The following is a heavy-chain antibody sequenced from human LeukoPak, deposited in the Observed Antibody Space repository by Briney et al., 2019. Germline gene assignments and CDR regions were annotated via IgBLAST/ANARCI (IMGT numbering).Heavy chain of an antibody. Sequence: PSETLSLTCTVSGGSISSYYWSWIRQPAGKGLEWIGRIYTSGSTNYNPSLESRVTISVDTSKNQFSLKLSSVTAADTAVYYCARDSPPSEDDYGDYGVVRENYAFDIWGQGTMVTVSS. V-gene: IGHV4-4*07. CDR3: ARDSPPSEDDYGDYGVVRENYAFDI. J-gene: IGHJ3*02. CDR1: GGSISSYY. CDR2: IYTSGST. D-gene: IGHD4-17*01.